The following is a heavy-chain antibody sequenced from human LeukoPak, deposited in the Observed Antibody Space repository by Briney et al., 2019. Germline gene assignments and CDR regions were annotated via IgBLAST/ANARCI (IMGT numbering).Heavy chain of an antibody. D-gene: IGHD2-15*01. CDR1: GFTFGDYY. J-gene: IGHJ2*01. CDR3: ARAYCSGGSCYGGYRYFDL. V-gene: IGHV3-11*01. CDR2: ISSSGSTI. Sequence: GGSLRLSCAASGFTFGDYYMSWIRQAPGKGLEWVSYISSSGSTIYYADSVKGRFTISRDNAKNSLYLQMNSLRAEDTAVYYCARAYCSGGSCYGGYRYFDLWGRGTLVTVSS.